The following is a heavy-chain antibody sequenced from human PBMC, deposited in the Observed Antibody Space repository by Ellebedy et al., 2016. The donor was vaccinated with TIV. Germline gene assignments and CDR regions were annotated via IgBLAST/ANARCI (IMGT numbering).Heavy chain of an antibody. J-gene: IGHJ4*02. Sequence: GGSLRLSCRGSGFTFGDYGMTWLRQAPGKGLEWVGFIRSKAFGGTTEYAASVKGRFTVSRDDSKSIAYLQMNSLKTEDTAVYYCARGRLEMATTFDYWGQGTLVTVSS. D-gene: IGHD5-24*01. V-gene: IGHV3-49*03. CDR2: IRSKAFGGTT. CDR3: ARGRLEMATTFDY. CDR1: GFTFGDYG.